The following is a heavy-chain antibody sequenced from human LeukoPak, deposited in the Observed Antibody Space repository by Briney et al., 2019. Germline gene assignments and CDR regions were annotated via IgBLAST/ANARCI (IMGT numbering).Heavy chain of an antibody. V-gene: IGHV3-30*18. CDR1: GFTFSHYG. D-gene: IGHD2-8*02. CDR3: AKDVVSSAIADLGFDY. CDR2: ISYDGSNK. Sequence: GGSLRLSCAASGFTFSHYGVHWVRQAPGKGLEWVAVISYDGSNKYYADSVKGRFTISRDNSKNTVFLQMNSLRAEDTAVYYCAKDVVSSAIADLGFDYWGQGTLVTVSS. J-gene: IGHJ4*02.